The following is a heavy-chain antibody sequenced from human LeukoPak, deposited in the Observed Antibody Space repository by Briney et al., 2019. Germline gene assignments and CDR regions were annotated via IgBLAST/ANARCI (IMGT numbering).Heavy chain of an antibody. CDR2: ISYDGSNK. V-gene: IGHV3-30*18. CDR1: GFTFSSYG. Sequence: GGSLRLSCAASGFTFSSYGMHWVRQAPGKGLEWVAVISYDGSNKYYADSVKGRFTISRDNSKNTLYLQMNSLRTEDTAVYYCAKVGDYYDSSGYYPFDYWGQGTLVTVSS. D-gene: IGHD3-22*01. J-gene: IGHJ4*02. CDR3: AKVGDYYDSSGYYPFDY.